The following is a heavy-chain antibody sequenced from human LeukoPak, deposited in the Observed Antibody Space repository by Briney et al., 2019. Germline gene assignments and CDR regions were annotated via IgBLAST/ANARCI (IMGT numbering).Heavy chain of an antibody. CDR1: GFTFSSYV. D-gene: IGHD6-13*01. CDR2: ISYDGSNK. Sequence: PGGSLRLSCAASGFTFSSYVIHWVRQAPGKGLEWVAVISYDGSNKYYADSVKGRFTISRDNSKNTLYLQMNSLRAEDTAVYYCARAPPSSSWLNDYWGQGTLVTVSS. CDR3: ARAPPSSSWLNDY. J-gene: IGHJ4*02. V-gene: IGHV3-30-3*01.